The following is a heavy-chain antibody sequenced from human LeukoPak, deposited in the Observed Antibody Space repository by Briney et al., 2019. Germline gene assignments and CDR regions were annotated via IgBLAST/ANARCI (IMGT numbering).Heavy chain of an antibody. Sequence: SETLSLTCTVSGGSISSSSYYWGWIRQPPGKGLEWIGSIYYSGSTYYNPSLKSRVTISVDTSKNQFSLKLSSVTAADPAVYYCASFYCSGGSCYQYYYYSYMDVWGKGTTVTISS. CDR1: GGSISSSSYY. CDR3: ASFYCSGGSCYQYYYYSYMDV. CDR2: IYYSGST. V-gene: IGHV4-39*01. D-gene: IGHD2-15*01. J-gene: IGHJ6*03.